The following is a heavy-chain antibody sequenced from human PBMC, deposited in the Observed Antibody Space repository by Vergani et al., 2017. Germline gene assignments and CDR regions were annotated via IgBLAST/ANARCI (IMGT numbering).Heavy chain of an antibody. J-gene: IGHJ3*02. V-gene: IGHV3-21*01. CDR2: ISSRSSYI. Sequence: EVQLLESGGGLVQPGGSLRLSCAASGFTFSSYAMSWVRQAPGKGLEWVSSISSRSSYIYYADSVKGRFTISRDNAKNSLYLQMNSLRAEDTAVYYCARDLSIGRPQLKAFDIWGQGTMVTVSS. D-gene: IGHD6-6*01. CDR1: GFTFSSYA. CDR3: ARDLSIGRPQLKAFDI.